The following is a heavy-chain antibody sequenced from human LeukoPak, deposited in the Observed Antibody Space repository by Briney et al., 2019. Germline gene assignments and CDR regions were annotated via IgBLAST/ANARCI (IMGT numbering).Heavy chain of an antibody. CDR2: IWPSGST. CDR1: GGSISSGPYF. V-gene: IGHV4-30-2*06. J-gene: IGHJ4*02. D-gene: IGHD5-18*01. CDR3: ARSVVGYDNFDY. Sequence: SETLSLTCSVSGGSISSGPYFWSWIRQSPGQGLEWIGYIWPSGSTNYNPSLKSRVTISVDTSKNQFSLKLNSVTASDTAMYYCARSVVGYDNFDYWGQGTLVTVSS.